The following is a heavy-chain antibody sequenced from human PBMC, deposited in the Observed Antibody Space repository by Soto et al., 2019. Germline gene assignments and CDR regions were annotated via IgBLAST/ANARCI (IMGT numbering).Heavy chain of an antibody. D-gene: IGHD2-15*01. CDR3: AKISCSGGRWYVPAANWLDP. Sequence: QVQLQESGPGLVKPSGTLSLTCTVSGGSISTHYWSWILKPPGKGLEHMGTGYYSGTTTYNPSFKGRVSTLVDTSTSQFSLTLTSVTAADTAIYYGAKISCSGGRWYVPAANWLDPWGQGILVAVSS. CDR1: GGSISTHY. CDR2: GYYSGTT. J-gene: IGHJ5*02. V-gene: IGHV4-59*11.